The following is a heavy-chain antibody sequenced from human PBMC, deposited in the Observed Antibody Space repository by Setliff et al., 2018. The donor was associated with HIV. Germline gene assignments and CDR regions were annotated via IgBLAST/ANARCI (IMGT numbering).Heavy chain of an antibody. CDR2: IYYSGTT. D-gene: IGHD1-26*01. Sequence: SETLSLTCSVSSDPISTPYYWGWIRQPPGKGLEWIGNIYYSGTTHYNPSLKSRVTISVDTSKNQFSLKLSSVTAADTAMYYCARNIEWEPYAFDIWDQGTMVTVSS. CDR1: SDPISTPYY. J-gene: IGHJ3*02. V-gene: IGHV4-38-2*02. CDR3: ARNIEWEPYAFDI.